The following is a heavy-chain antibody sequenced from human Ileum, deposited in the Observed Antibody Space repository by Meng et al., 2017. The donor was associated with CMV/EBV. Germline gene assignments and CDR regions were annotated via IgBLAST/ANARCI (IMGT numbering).Heavy chain of an antibody. CDR1: GFTFSSYG. Sequence: VQRGGSGGGLVQAGGSRGSSWAGSGFTFSSYGMHWDRQAPGKGLEWVAIIRNDGSYKYYADSVKGRFTISRDNSKNTLYLQMNSLEPEDTAVYYCVRINYLDHWGQGTLVTVSS. V-gene: IGHV3-30*02. J-gene: IGHJ4*02. CDR3: VRINYLDH. CDR2: IRNDGSYK.